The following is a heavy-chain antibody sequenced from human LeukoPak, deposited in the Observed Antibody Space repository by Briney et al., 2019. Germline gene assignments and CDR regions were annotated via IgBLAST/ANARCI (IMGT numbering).Heavy chain of an antibody. Sequence: GESLKISCKGSGYSFTSYWIAWVRQMPGKGLEWMGIIYPGDSDTRYSPSFQGQVTISADKSIGTAYLQWSSLKASDTAMYYCARRKSGYYTSIDYWGQGTLVTVSS. CDR1: GYSFTSYW. CDR2: IYPGDSDT. D-gene: IGHD3-3*01. J-gene: IGHJ4*02. CDR3: ARRKSGYYTSIDY. V-gene: IGHV5-51*01.